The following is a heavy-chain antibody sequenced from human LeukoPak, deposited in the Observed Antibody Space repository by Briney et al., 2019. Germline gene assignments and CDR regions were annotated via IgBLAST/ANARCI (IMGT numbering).Heavy chain of an antibody. V-gene: IGHV1-3*01. J-gene: IGHJ6*03. CDR1: RYTFTSYA. CDR3: ARHRYCSSTSCSFDYYYMDV. D-gene: IGHD2-2*01. CDR2: INAGNGNT. Sequence: ASVKVSCKASRYTFTSYAMHWVRQAPGQRLEWMGWINAGNGNTKYSQKFQGRVTITRDTSASTAYMELSSLRSEDTAVYYCARHRYCSSTSCSFDYYYMDVWGKGTTVTVSS.